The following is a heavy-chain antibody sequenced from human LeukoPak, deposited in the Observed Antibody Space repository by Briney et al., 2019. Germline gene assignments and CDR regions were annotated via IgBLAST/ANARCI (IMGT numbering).Heavy chain of an antibody. V-gene: IGHV4-34*01. CDR2: IHHSGST. CDR1: GGSFSGYY. CDR3: ARDGRRLRYFNWLPRNWFDP. J-gene: IGHJ5*02. D-gene: IGHD3-9*01. Sequence: PSETLSLTCAVYGGSFSGYYWSWIRQPPGKGLEWIGEIHHSGSTNYSPSLTSRVTISVDTSKHQFSLKMSSVTAADTAVYYCARDGRRLRYFNWLPRNWFDPWGQGTLVTVSS.